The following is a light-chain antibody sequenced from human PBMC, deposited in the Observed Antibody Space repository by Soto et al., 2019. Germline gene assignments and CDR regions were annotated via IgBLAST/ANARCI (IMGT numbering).Light chain of an antibody. CDR1: QSVGGY. J-gene: IGKJ4*01. CDR2: DAS. CDR3: HQRSNWPPLT. V-gene: IGKV3-11*01. Sequence: EIVLTRSPATLSLSPGERATLSCRASQSVGGYLDWYQQKPGQAPRLLIYDASNRASGIPARFSGSGSGTDFTLTISSLEPEDLAVYYCHQRSNWPPLTFGGGTKVEIK.